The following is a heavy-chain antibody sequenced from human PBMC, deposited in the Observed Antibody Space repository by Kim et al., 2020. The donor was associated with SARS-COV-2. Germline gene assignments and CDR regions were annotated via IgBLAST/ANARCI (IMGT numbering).Heavy chain of an antibody. CDR1: GFTFNSYA. CDR2: VSGSGGSS. J-gene: IGHJ4*02. CDR3: AKPIMGTFRGFDY. Sequence: GGSLRLSCAASGFTFNSYAMNWVRQAPGKGLEWVSAVSGSGGSSYYADSVKGRFTISRDNSKNTLYLQMNSLRAEDTAIYYCAKPIMGTFRGFDYWGQGTLVTVSS. V-gene: IGHV3-23*01. D-gene: IGHD3-16*01.